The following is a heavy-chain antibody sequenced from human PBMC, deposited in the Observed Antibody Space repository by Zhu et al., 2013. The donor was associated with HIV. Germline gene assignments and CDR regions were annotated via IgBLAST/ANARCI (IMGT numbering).Heavy chain of an antibody. D-gene: IGHD2-21*02. CDR2: IVVGSGNT. CDR3: AAGLVVVTAVNWFDP. Sequence: QLVQSGPEVKKPGTSVKVSCKASGFTFTSSAVQWVRQARGQRLEWIGWIVVGSGNTNYAQKFQERVTITRDMSTSTAYMELSSLRSEDTAVYYCAAGLVVVTAVNWFDPWGQGTLVTVSS. V-gene: IGHV1-58*01. J-gene: IGHJ5*02. CDR1: GFTFTSSA.